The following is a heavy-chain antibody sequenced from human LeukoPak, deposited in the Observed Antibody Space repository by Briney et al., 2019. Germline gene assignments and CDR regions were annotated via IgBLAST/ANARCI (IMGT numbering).Heavy chain of an antibody. CDR2: IIPIFGTA. V-gene: IGHV1-69*13. D-gene: IGHD3-22*01. J-gene: IGHJ1*01. Sequence: ASVEVSCKASGGTFSSYAISWVRQAPGQGLEWMGGIIPIFGTANYAQKFQGRVTITADESTSTAYMELSSLRSEDTAVYYCASRRSYYYDSSGYMEHWGQGTLVTVSS. CDR3: ASRRSYYYDSSGYMEH. CDR1: GGTFSSYA.